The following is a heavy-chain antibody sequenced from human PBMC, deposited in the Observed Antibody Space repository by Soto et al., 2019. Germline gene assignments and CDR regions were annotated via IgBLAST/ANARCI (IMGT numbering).Heavy chain of an antibody. Sequence: PSETLSLTCTVSGGSISSYYWSWIRQPPGKGLEWIGYIYYSGSTNYNPSLKSRVTISVDTSKNQFSLKLSSVTAADTAVYYCARAFLSSSRDYFDYWGQGTLVTVSS. CDR3: ARAFLSSSRDYFDY. CDR1: GGSISSYY. V-gene: IGHV4-59*01. CDR2: IYYSGST. D-gene: IGHD6-13*01. J-gene: IGHJ4*02.